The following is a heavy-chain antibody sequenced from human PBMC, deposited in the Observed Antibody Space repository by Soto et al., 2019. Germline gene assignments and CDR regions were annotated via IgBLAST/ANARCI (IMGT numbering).Heavy chain of an antibody. CDR3: AKRGDTTSWYWFDP. D-gene: IGHD6-13*01. V-gene: IGHV3-23*01. CDR1: GFTLTSFG. CDR2: ISASGTSM. Sequence: EVQLLDSGGGLVQPGGSLRLSCAASGFTLTSFGMSWVRQAPGKGLEWVSSISASGTSMYYAQSVEGRFTISRDTSKNTLYLQMNSLRAEDTAVYYCAKRGDTTSWYWFDPWGQGTLVTVSS. J-gene: IGHJ5*02.